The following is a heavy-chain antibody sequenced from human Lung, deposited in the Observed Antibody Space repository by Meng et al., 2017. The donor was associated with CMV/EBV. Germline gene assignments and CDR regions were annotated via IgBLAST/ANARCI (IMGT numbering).Heavy chain of an antibody. CDR3: ARDGRPLHFLEFSAGWFDP. CDR2: ISGSGSDI. Sequence: SCAASGFTFSTYNMNWVRQAPGKGLEWVSSISGSGSDIYYADSIKGRFTISRDNTRNSLHLQMTGLRAEDTAVYYCARDGRPLHFLEFSAGWFDPWGQGTLVTVSS. D-gene: IGHD3-3*01. CDR1: GFTFSTYN. V-gene: IGHV3-21*01. J-gene: IGHJ5*02.